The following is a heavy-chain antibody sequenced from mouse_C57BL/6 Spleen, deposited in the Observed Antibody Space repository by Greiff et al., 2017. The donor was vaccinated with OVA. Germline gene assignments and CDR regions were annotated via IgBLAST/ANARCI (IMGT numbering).Heavy chain of an antibody. D-gene: IGHD1-1*01. CDR1: GYSITSGYY. CDR3: ARGGTVVGAMDY. CDR2: ISYDGSN. Sequence: EVQLQESGPGLVKPSQSLSLTCSVTGYSITSGYYWNWIRQFPGNKLEWMGYISYDGSNNYNPSLKNRISITRDTSKNQFFLKLNSVTTEDTATYYCARGGTVVGAMDYWGQGTSVTVSS. V-gene: IGHV3-6*01. J-gene: IGHJ4*01.